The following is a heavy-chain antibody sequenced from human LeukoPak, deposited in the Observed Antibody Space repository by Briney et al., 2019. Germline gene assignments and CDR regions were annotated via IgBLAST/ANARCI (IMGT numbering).Heavy chain of an antibody. J-gene: IGHJ4*02. Sequence: GSLRLSCAASGFTFSNSAMNWVRQAPGKGLEWIGRIYTSGSTNYNPSLKSRVTMSVDTSKNQFSLKLSSVTAADTAVYYCARVSLVRGAPDYYFDYWGQGTLVTVSS. V-gene: IGHV4-4*07. CDR3: ARVSLVRGAPDYYFDY. CDR2: IYTSGST. D-gene: IGHD3-10*01. CDR1: GFTFSNSA.